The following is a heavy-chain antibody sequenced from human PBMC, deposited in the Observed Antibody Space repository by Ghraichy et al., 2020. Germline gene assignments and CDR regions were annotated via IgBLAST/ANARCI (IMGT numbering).Heavy chain of an antibody. CDR2: ISGGGERK. Sequence: GGSLRLSCAASGFSFRSNAMSWVRQAPGKGLEWVAVISGGGERKHYADSVKGRFTISRDNSKNTLYLQMNSLRVEDTAVYYCAKGPHSPAYCSVDCYLDSWGQGTLVTVSP. CDR3: AKGPHSPAYCSVDCYLDS. D-gene: IGHD2-21*01. J-gene: IGHJ4*02. CDR1: GFSFRSNA. V-gene: IGHV3-23*01.